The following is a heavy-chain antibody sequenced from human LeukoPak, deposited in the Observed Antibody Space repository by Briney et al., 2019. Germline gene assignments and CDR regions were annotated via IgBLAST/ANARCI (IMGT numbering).Heavy chain of an antibody. CDR2: IKQDGSEK. D-gene: IGHD6-19*01. CDR1: GFTFSNYW. V-gene: IGHV3-7*05. Sequence: PGGSLRLSCAASGFTFSNYWMSWVRQAPGKGLEWVAHIKQDGSEKYYVDSVKGRFTISRDNSKNTLYLQMNSLRAEDTAVYYCAKGGFMSSGRWFDPWGQGTLVTVSS. CDR3: AKGGFMSSGRWFDP. J-gene: IGHJ5*02.